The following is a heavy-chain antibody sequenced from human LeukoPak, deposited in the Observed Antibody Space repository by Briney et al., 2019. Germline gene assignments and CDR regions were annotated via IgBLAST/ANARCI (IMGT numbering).Heavy chain of an antibody. V-gene: IGHV3-30-3*01. D-gene: IGHD5-18*01. CDR3: ARGVYSYGYIGGFFDY. Sequence: GGSLRLSCAASGFTFSSYAMHWVRQAPGKRLEWVAVISYDGSNKYYADSAKGRFTISRDNSKNTLYLQMNSLRAEDTAVYYCARGVYSYGYIGGFFDYWGQGTLVTVSS. CDR2: ISYDGSNK. CDR1: GFTFSSYA. J-gene: IGHJ4*02.